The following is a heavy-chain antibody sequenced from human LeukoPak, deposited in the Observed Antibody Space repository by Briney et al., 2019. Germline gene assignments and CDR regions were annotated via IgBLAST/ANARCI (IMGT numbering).Heavy chain of an antibody. Sequence: PGGSLRLSCAASGFTFSNYGMHWVRQAPGKGLEWVAFIRFDGSNKYYADSVKGRFTISGDNSKNTLYLQMNSLRVEDTAVYYCAKEFFGVVTSPSGYYYYFMDVWGKGTTVTVSS. CDR3: AKEFFGVVTSPSGYYYYFMDV. CDR2: IRFDGSNK. CDR1: GFTFSNYG. V-gene: IGHV3-30*02. J-gene: IGHJ6*03. D-gene: IGHD3-3*01.